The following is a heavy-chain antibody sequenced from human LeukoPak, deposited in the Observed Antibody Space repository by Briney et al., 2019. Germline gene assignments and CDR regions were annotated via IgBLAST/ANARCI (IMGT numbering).Heavy chain of an antibody. CDR2: INAGNGNT. CDR1: GYTFTSYA. Sequence: GASVKVSCKASGYTFTSYAMHWVRQAPGQRLEWMGWINAGNGNTKYSQEFQGRVTITRDTSASTAYMELRSLRSDDTAVYYCARDSDYGFDYWGQGTLVTVSS. V-gene: IGHV1-3*01. CDR3: ARDSDYGFDY. J-gene: IGHJ4*02. D-gene: IGHD4-17*01.